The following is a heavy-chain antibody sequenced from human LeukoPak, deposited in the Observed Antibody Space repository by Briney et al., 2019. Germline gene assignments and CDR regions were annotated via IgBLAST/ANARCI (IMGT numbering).Heavy chain of an antibody. D-gene: IGHD3-22*01. CDR3: ARATDSSGYYYSSDYFDY. CDR1: GGSFSGYY. CDR2: INHSGST. V-gene: IGHV4-34*01. Sequence: PSETLSLTCAVYGGSFSGYYWSWIRQPPGKGLEWIGEINHSGSTNYNPSLKSRVTISVDTSKNQFSLKLSSVTAADTAVYYCARATDSSGYYYSSDYFDYWGQGTLVTVSS. J-gene: IGHJ4*02.